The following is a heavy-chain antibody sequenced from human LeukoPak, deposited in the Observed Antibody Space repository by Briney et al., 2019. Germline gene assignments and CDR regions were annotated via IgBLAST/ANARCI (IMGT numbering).Heavy chain of an antibody. CDR2: INSDGSST. Sequence: GGSLRLSCAASGFTFDDYGMSWVRQAPGKGLVCVSRINSDGSSTSYADSGKGRFTISRDNAKNTLYLQMNSLRAEDTAVYYCTRDLRYCTSTSCYDPYFDYWGQGTLVTVSS. CDR3: TRDLRYCTSTSCYDPYFDY. D-gene: IGHD2-2*01. V-gene: IGHV3-74*01. CDR1: GFTFDDYG. J-gene: IGHJ4*02.